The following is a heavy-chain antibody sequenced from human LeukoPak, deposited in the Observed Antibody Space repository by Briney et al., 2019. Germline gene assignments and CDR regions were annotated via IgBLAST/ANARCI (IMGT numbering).Heavy chain of an antibody. CDR3: ARGVSGFAEADKQWFDP. V-gene: IGHV1-46*01. J-gene: IGHJ5*02. D-gene: IGHD6-13*01. Sequence: ASVKVSCKASGYAFTSYYMHWVRQAPGQGLEWMGIINPSGGSTSYAQKFQGRVAMTRDTSTSTVYMELSSLRSEDTAVYYCARGVSGFAEADKQWFDPWGQGNLVTVSS. CDR2: INPSGGST. CDR1: GYAFTSYY.